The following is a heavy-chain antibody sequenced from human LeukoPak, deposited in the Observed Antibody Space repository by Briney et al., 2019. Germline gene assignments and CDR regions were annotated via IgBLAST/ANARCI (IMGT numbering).Heavy chain of an antibody. V-gene: IGHV3-23*01. Sequence: PGGSLRLSCAASGFTFSSYAMSWVRQAPGKGLEWVSAISGSGGSTHYADSVKGRFTISRDNSKNTLYLQMNSLRAEDTAVYYCAKAAIVLMVYAMGDYWGQGTLVTVSS. CDR3: AKAAIVLMVYAMGDY. D-gene: IGHD2-8*01. CDR2: ISGSGGST. CDR1: GFTFSSYA. J-gene: IGHJ4*02.